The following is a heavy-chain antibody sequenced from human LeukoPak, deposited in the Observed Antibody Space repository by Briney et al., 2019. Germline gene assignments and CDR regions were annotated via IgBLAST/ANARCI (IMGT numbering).Heavy chain of an antibody. D-gene: IGHD6-13*01. V-gene: IGHV3-7*01. CDR3: AREDRQLVRFDY. CDR1: GLTFRSYS. Sequence: GGSLRLSRAASGLTFRSYSMSSVRQAPGKGLEWVSNIKQDGSEKYYVDSVKGRFTISRDNAKNSLYLQMNSLRAEDTAVYYCAREDRQLVRFDYWGQGTRVTVSS. CDR2: IKQDGSEK. J-gene: IGHJ4*02.